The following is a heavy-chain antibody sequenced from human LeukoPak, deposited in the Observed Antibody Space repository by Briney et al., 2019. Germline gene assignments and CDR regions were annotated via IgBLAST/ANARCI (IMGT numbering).Heavy chain of an antibody. J-gene: IGHJ6*03. D-gene: IGHD4-23*01. CDR2: SYHSGST. V-gene: IGHV4-4*02. Sequence: PSETLSLTCAVSGGSISSSNWWSWVRQPPGKGLEWIGESYHSGSTNYNPSLKSRVTISVDKSKNQFSLKLSSVTAADTAVYYCARDRLSTVVTPGDYYYMGVWGKGTTVTVSS. CDR3: ARDRLSTVVTPGDYYYMGV. CDR1: GGSISSSNW.